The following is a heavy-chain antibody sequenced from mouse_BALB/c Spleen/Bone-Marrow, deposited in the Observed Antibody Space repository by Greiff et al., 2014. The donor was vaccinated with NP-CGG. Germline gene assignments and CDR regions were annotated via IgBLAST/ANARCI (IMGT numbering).Heavy chain of an antibody. J-gene: IGHJ1*01. V-gene: IGHV1S132*01. D-gene: IGHD1-1*01. CDR3: AREGSRLRGYFDV. CDR1: GYTFTSYW. CDR2: IFPGTGTT. Sequence: QVQLKQSGAELVKPGASVKLSCKTSGYTFTSYWIQWVKQRPGQGLGWIGEIFPGTGTTYCNEKFKGKATLTIDTSSSTAYMQLSSLTSEDSAVYFCAREGSRLRGYFDVWGAGTTVTVSS.